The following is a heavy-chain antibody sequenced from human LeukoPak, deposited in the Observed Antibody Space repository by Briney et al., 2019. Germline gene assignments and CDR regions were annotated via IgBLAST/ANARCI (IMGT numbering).Heavy chain of an antibody. D-gene: IGHD2-2*01. Sequence: PSETLSLTCTVSGGSISSYYWSWIRQPAGKGLEWIGRIYTSGSTNYNPSLKSRVTMSVDTSKNQFSLKLSSVTAADTAVYYCARDGIDIVVVPAGAGNYYYYYMDVWGKGTTVTVSS. CDR3: ARDGIDIVVVPAGAGNYYYYYMDV. CDR1: GGSISSYY. V-gene: IGHV4-4*07. CDR2: IYTSGST. J-gene: IGHJ6*03.